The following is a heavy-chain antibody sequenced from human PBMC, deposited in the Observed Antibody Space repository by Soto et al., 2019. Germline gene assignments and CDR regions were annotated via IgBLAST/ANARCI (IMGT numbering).Heavy chain of an antibody. V-gene: IGHV3-66*01. CDR1: GVTVGNNY. CDR2: TYSGGDT. D-gene: IGHD4-17*01. J-gene: IGHJ4*02. Sequence: EVRLVESGGGLVQPGGSLRLSCAASGVTVGNNYMSWVRQAPGKGLEWVSVTYSGGDTRYADSVKGRFTMSRDSTKISVYFQMDSLRAEDTVVYFCARNVPVTALGYWGQGSLVTVSS. CDR3: ARNVPVTALGY.